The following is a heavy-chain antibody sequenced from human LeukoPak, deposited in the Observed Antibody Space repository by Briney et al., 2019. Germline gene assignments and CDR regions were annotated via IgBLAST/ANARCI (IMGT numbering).Heavy chain of an antibody. CDR3: ARDIYYGSDWFDP. J-gene: IGHJ5*02. CDR1: GGSISSSSYY. Sequence: SETLSLTCTVSGGSISSSSYYWGWIRQPPGKGLEWIGSIYYSGSTYYNPSLKSRVTISVDTSKNQFSLKLSSVTAADTAVYYCARDIYYGSDWFDPWGQGTLVTVSS. CDR2: IYYSGST. V-gene: IGHV4-39*02. D-gene: IGHD3-10*01.